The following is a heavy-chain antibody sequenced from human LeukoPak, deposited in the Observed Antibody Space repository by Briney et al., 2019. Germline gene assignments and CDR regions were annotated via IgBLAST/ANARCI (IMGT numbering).Heavy chain of an antibody. V-gene: IGHV3-9*01. CDR2: IYWNSGSR. CDR3: AKGSGYSYGHLDY. D-gene: IGHD5-18*01. J-gene: IGHJ4*02. Sequence: GGSLRLSCAASGFTFHDYAMHWVRQAPGKGLEWVSYIYWNSGSRGYADSVKGRFTISRDNAKNSLYLQMNGLRAEDTAFYYCAKGSGYSYGHLDYWGQGTLVTVSS. CDR1: GFTFHDYA.